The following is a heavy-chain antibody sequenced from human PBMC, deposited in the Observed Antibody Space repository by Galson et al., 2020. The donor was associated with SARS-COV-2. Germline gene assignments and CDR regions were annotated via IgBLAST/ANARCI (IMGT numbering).Heavy chain of an antibody. V-gene: IGHV3-33*01. Sequence: TGGSLRLSCAASGFTFSSYAMHWVRQTPGKGLEWVAAIWYDGSNKYYADSVKGRFTISRDNSKNSLYLQMNGLRAEDTAVYYCASCRNPYSSGWCTLDYWGQGTLVTVSS. CDR2: IWYDGSNK. CDR1: GFTFSSYA. J-gene: IGHJ4*02. CDR3: ASCRNPYSSGWCTLDY. D-gene: IGHD6-19*01.